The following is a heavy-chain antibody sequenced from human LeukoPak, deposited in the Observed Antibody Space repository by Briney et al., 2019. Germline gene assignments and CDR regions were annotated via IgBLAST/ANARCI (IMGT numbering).Heavy chain of an antibody. J-gene: IGHJ5*02. CDR2: INHSGST. CDR3: ARASWVTSEGA. V-gene: IGHV4-34*01. D-gene: IGHD3-3*01. CDR1: GGSFSGYH. Sequence: SETLSLTCAVYGGSFSGYHWSWIRQPPGKGLERIGEINHSGSTNYNPSLKSRVTISVDTSKNQFSLKLSSVTAADTAVYYCARASWVTSEGAWGQGTLVTVSS.